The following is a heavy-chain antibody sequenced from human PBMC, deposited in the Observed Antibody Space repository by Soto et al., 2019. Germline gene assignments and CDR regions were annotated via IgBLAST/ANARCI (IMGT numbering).Heavy chain of an antibody. J-gene: IGHJ3*02. CDR1: GGSITSGDYY. CDR3: ARDTSKDYRNHAGAAFHI. CDR2: IYSTGST. Sequence: QGQLQESGPGLVKPSQTLSLTCTVSGGSITSGDYYWSWIRQSPGKGLEWIGYIYSTGSTYYNPSLRSRIAISVDTSTNQFSLKLSAVTAADTAVYYCARDTSKDYRNHAGAAFHIWGQGTMVTVSS. D-gene: IGHD4-4*01. V-gene: IGHV4-30-4*01.